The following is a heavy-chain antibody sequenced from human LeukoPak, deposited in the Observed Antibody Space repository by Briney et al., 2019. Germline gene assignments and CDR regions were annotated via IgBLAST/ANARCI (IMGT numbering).Heavy chain of an antibody. J-gene: IGHJ5*02. D-gene: IGHD3-10*01. Sequence: GGSLRLSCAASGFAFSSYAMSWVRQAPGKGLEGVSAIRGWCGSTFYGDSAKGRFTLSTDNSKNTLYLQMNSLRAEDTAVYYCAKDEGATGWFGSPGNWFDPWGQGTLVTVSS. V-gene: IGHV3-23*01. CDR3: AKDEGATGWFGSPGNWFDP. CDR1: GFAFSSYA. CDR2: IRGWCGST.